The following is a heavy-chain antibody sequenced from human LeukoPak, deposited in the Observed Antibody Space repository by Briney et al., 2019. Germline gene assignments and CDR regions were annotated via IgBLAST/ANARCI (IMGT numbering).Heavy chain of an antibody. J-gene: IGHJ6*02. CDR2: ISYDGSNK. CDR1: GFTFSSYA. V-gene: IGHV3-30-3*01. CDR3: ARGSRRTHYYYYGMDV. Sequence: GGSLRLSCAASGFTFSSYAMHWVRQAPGKGLEWVAVISYDGSNKYYADSVKGRFTISRDNSKNTLYLQMNSLRAEDTAVYYCARGSRRTHYYYYGMDVWGQGTTVTVSS.